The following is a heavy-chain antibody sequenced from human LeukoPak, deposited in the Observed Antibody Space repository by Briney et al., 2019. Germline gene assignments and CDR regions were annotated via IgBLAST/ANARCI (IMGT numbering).Heavy chain of an antibody. CDR1: GFTFSRYW. CDR2: IDVAGTTT. CDR3: ARDPAGYYYGSGSSYFDY. V-gene: IGHV3-74*01. Sequence: GGSLRLPCAASGFTFSRYWMHWVRQAPGKGLVWVSRIDVAGTTTSYADSVRGRFTISRDNAKNTLYLQMNSLRVEDTAIYYCARDPAGYYYGSGSSYFDYWGLGTLVTVSS. D-gene: IGHD3-10*01. J-gene: IGHJ4*02.